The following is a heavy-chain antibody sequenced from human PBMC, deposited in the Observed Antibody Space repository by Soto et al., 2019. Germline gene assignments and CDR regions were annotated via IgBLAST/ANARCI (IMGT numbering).Heavy chain of an antibody. V-gene: IGHV1-69*01. J-gene: IGHJ6*02. CDR2: IIPIFGTA. D-gene: IGHD2-2*01. CDR3: ASGVIVVVPAAPYYYYGMDV. Sequence: QVQLVQSGAEAKKPGASVKVSCKASGYTFSSYAISWVRQAPGQGLEWMGGIIPIFGTANYAQKFQGRVTITADESTSTAYMELSSLRSEDTAVYYCASGVIVVVPAAPYYYYGMDVWGQGTTVTVSS. CDR1: GYTFSSYA.